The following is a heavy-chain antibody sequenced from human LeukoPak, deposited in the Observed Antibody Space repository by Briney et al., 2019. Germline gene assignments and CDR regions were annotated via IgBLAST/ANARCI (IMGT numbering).Heavy chain of an antibody. CDR1: GFTFSSYE. CDR2: ISSSGSTI. V-gene: IGHV3-48*03. CDR3: ACFDYGMDV. Sequence: GGSLRLSCAASGFTFSSYEMNWVRQAPGKGLEWVSYISSSGSTIYYADSVKGRFTISRDNAKNSLYLQMNSLRAEDTAVYYCACFDYGMDVWGQGTTVTVSS. J-gene: IGHJ6*02.